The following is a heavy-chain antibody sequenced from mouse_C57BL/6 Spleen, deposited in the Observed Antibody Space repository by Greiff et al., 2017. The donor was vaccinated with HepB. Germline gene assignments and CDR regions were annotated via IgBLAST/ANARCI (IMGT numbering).Heavy chain of an antibody. CDR1: GYTFTSYT. Sequence: VQLQQSGAELARPGASVKMSCKASGYTFTSYTMHWVKQRPGQGLEWIGYINPSSGYTKYNQKFKDKATLTADKSSSTDYMQLSSLTSEDSAVYYCAREGDDYPYYFDYWGQGTTLTVSS. V-gene: IGHV1-4*01. CDR2: INPSSGYT. D-gene: IGHD2-4*01. CDR3: AREGDDYPYYFDY. J-gene: IGHJ2*01.